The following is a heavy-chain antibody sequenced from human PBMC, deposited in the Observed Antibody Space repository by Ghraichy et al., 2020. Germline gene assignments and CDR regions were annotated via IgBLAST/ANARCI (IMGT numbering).Heavy chain of an antibody. CDR3: ARENYEACGYGYDY. D-gene: IGHD5-12*01. J-gene: IGHJ4*02. CDR1: GFTLSGYY. Sequence: GGSLRLSCAASGFTLSGYYMHWVRQPLGRGLVWVSQSKSDGAYTNYADSVKGRFTVSRDNAKNMLYLRMDSLRTEDTAVYYCARENYEACGYGYDYWGQGTLVTVSS. CDR2: SKSDGAYT. V-gene: IGHV3-74*01.